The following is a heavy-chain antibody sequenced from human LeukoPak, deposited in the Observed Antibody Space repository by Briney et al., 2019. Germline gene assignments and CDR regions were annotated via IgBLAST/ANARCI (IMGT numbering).Heavy chain of an antibody. D-gene: IGHD3-16*01. CDR2: VYQSGDI. J-gene: IGHJ3*01. V-gene: IGHV4-59*11. Sequence: PSETVSLTCSVSGDSTAGRYWSWIRQSPGKGLEWLGLVYQSGDINYHPSFRSRLSVSLDRSKTQVSLRLRSVTAADTAVYYCASGKYFYDDPASLNRASRTALDLWARGTMVIVSS. CDR3: ASGKYFYDDPASLNRASRTALDL. CDR1: GDSTAGRY.